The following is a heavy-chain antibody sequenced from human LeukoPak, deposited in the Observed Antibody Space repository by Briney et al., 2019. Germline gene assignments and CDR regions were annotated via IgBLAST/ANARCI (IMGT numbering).Heavy chain of an antibody. V-gene: IGHV1-69*13. CDR1: GGTFSSYA. J-gene: IGHJ6*02. CDR3: ARGRDGYNSMVFGYYYYYGMDV. Sequence: ASVKVSCKASGGTFSSYAISWVRQAPGQGLEWMGGIIPIFGTANYAQKFQGRVTITADESTSTAYMELSSLRSEDTAVYYCARGRDGYNSMVFGYYYYYGMDVWGQGTTVTVSS. D-gene: IGHD5-24*01. CDR2: IIPIFGTA.